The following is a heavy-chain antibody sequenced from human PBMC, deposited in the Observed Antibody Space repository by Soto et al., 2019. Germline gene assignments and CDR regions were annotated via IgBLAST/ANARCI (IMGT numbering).Heavy chain of an antibody. Sequence: QVQLVQSGAEVKKPGASVKVSCKASGYTFTSYDINWVRQATGQGLEWVGWMNPNSGNTGYAQKFQGRVTMTRSTYISTAYMELRSLRSEDTAVYYCARGINYYDSGDDAFDIWGQGTMVTVSS. CDR3: ARGINYYDSGDDAFDI. D-gene: IGHD3-10*01. J-gene: IGHJ3*02. CDR1: GYTFTSYD. CDR2: MNPNSGNT. V-gene: IGHV1-8*01.